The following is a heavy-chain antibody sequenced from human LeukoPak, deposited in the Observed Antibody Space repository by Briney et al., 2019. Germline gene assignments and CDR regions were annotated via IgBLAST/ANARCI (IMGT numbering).Heavy chain of an antibody. CDR3: AKVYDSRGYYSWFDP. D-gene: IGHD3-22*01. CDR1: GFTFSRSA. V-gene: IGHV3-23*01. CDR2: ISGNSDTT. J-gene: IGHJ5*02. Sequence: VGSLRLSRAASGFTFSRSAMSWVRQAPGKGLEWVSAISGNSDTTYYADSVKGRFTISRDNSKNTLYLQMNSLRAEDTAVYYCAKVYDSRGYYSWFDPWGQGTLVTVSS.